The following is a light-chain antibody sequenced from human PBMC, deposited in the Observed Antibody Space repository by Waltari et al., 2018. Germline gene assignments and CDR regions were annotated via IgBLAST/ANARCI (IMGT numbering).Light chain of an antibody. CDR1: QNIITY. CDR3: QQSYSSPYT. CDR2: GVS. Sequence: DIHMTQSPSSLSASVGDSVTITCRASQNIITYLNWYQHKPGRAPEVLIYGVSSLYSGVPSRFSGSGSGTDFTLTITSLQPEDFGIYYCQQSYSSPYTFGQGTKLEIK. J-gene: IGKJ2*01. V-gene: IGKV1-39*01.